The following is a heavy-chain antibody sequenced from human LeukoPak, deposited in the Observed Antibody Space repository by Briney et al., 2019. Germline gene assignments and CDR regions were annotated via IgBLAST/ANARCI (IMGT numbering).Heavy chain of an antibody. J-gene: IGHJ4*02. CDR2: ISYDGSNK. D-gene: IGHD5-18*01. CDR1: GFTFSSYA. CDR3: ARESYGYHRPFDY. V-gene: IGHV3-30*04. Sequence: PGGSLRLSCAASGFTFSSYAMHWVRQAPGEGLEWVAVISYDGSNKYYADSVKGRFTISRDNSKNTLYLQMNSLRAEDTAVYYCARESYGYHRPFDYWGQGTLVTVSS.